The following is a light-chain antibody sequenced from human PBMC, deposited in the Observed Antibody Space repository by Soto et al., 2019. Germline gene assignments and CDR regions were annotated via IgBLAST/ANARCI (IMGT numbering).Light chain of an antibody. Sequence: QSVLTQPASVSGFPGQSITISCTGTSSDVGGYNYVSWYQQLPGKAPKLMIYDLSNRPSGVSNRFSGSKSGNTASLTISGLQAEDEADYYCSSYTSSSTYVFGTGTKVTVL. CDR2: DLS. CDR1: SSDVGGYNY. V-gene: IGLV2-14*01. CDR3: SSYTSSSTYV. J-gene: IGLJ1*01.